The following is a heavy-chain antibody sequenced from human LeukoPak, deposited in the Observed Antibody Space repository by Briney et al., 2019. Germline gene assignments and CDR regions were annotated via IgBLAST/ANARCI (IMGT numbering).Heavy chain of an antibody. Sequence: GGSLRLSCAASGFTFSSYEMNWVRQAPGKGLEWVAFIRYDGSNKYYADSVRGRFTISRDNSKNTLYLQMNSLRAGDTAVYYCAKPHFDDWGQGTLVTVSS. J-gene: IGHJ4*02. V-gene: IGHV3-30*02. CDR3: AKPHFDD. CDR1: GFTFSSYE. CDR2: IRYDGSNK.